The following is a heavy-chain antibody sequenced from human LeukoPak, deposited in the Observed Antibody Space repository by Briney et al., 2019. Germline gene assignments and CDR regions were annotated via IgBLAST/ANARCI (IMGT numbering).Heavy chain of an antibody. J-gene: IGHJ4*02. V-gene: IGHV4-39*07. CDR1: GGSISSSSYY. CDR2: IYYSGST. CDR3: ARGPPRSSSWIPFDY. Sequence: PSETLSLTCTVSGGSISSSSYYWGWIRQPPGKGLEWIGSIYYSGSTYYNPSLRSRVTISVDTSKNQFSLKLSSVTAADTAVYYCARGPPRSSSWIPFDYWGQGTLVTVSS. D-gene: IGHD6-13*01.